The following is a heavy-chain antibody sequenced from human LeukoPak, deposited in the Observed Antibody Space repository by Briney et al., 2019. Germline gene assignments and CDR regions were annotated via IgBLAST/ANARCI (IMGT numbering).Heavy chain of an antibody. J-gene: IGHJ4*02. CDR3: ASWDWNPNYYFDY. Sequence: ASVKVSRKTSGYTFTGYYMHWVRQAPGQGLEWMGRINPNSGGTNYAQKFQGRVTMTRDTSITTAYVELSSLRSDDTAVYYCASWDWNPNYYFDYWGQGTLVTVSS. D-gene: IGHD1-1*01. CDR1: GYTFTGYY. CDR2: INPNSGGT. V-gene: IGHV1-2*06.